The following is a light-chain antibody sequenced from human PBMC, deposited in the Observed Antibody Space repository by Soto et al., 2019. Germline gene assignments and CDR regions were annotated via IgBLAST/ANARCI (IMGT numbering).Light chain of an antibody. CDR2: EVS. J-gene: IGLJ2*01. CDR1: SSAVGGYNH. Sequence: QPASVSVSPGQSITISCTGTSSAVGGYNHVSWFQQHPGKAPTLMIFEVSSRPSGVSNRFSGSKSGHTASLTISRLQGEDEDDYYCSSYTSRSSVIFGGGTKLTVL. CDR3: SSYTSRSSVI. V-gene: IGLV2-14*01.